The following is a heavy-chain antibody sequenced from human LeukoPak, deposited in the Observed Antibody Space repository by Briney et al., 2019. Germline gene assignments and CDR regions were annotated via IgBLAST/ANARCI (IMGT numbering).Heavy chain of an antibody. Sequence: GSLRLSCAASGFTFSSYAMSWVRPAPGKGLELVSAISGSGDSTYYGDSVKGRFTISRDNSKNTLYLQMNSLRAEDTAVYYCAKTRPLDSSSWSHGDYWGQGTLVTVSS. CDR2: ISGSGDST. CDR3: AKTRPLDSSSWSHGDY. D-gene: IGHD6-13*01. J-gene: IGHJ4*02. V-gene: IGHV3-23*01. CDR1: GFTFSSYA.